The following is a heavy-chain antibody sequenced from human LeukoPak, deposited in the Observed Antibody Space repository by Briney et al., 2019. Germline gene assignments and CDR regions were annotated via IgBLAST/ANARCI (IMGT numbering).Heavy chain of an antibody. CDR3: ARMASGDYGGVYDAFDI. J-gene: IGHJ3*02. Sequence: SETLSLTCTLSGGSISCGDYYWSWIRQPPGKGLERVGYIYYSGSTYYNPSLKSRVTISVDTSKNQFSLKLSSVTAADTAVYYCARMASGDYGGVYDAFDIWGQGTMVTVSS. CDR1: GGSISCGDYY. D-gene: IGHD4-17*01. CDR2: IYYSGST. V-gene: IGHV4-30-4*08.